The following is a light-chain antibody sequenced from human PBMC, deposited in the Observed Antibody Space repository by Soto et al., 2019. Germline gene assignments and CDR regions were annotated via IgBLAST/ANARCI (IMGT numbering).Light chain of an antibody. J-gene: IGKJ1*01. CDR3: QQYNNWPGT. CDR1: QSVSRN. Sequence: EIVMTQSPATLSVSPGERATLSCRASQSVSRNLAWYQQKPGQAPRLLIYGTSSRATGIPARFSGSGSGTEFTLTISSLKSEDFAVYYCQQYNNWPGTFGQGTKVEIK. V-gene: IGKV3-15*01. CDR2: GTS.